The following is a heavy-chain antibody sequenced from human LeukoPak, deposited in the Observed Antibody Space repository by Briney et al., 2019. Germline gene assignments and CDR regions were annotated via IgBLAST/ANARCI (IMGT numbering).Heavy chain of an antibody. CDR3: ARDGEMAANWFDP. CDR1: GGSISSGGYY. Sequence: TPSETLSLTCTVSGGSISSGGYYWSWIRQHPGKGLEWIGYIYYSGSTYYNPSLKSRVTISVDTSKNQFSLKLSSVTAADTAVYYCARDGEMAANWFDPWGQGTLVTVSS. CDR2: IYYSGST. J-gene: IGHJ5*02. D-gene: IGHD5-24*01. V-gene: IGHV4-31*03.